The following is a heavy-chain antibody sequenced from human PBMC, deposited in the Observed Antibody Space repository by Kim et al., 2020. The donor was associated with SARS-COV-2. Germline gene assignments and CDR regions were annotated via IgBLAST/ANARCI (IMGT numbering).Heavy chain of an antibody. V-gene: IGHV3-23*01. CDR2: ISHTGDIT. CDR1: GLTFSSYG. J-gene: IGHJ4*02. D-gene: IGHD4-17*01. Sequence: GGSLRLSCAGSGLTFSSYGMSWVRQAPGKGLEWVSAISHTGDITDYADSMKGRFTISRDNSKNTLYLQMNSLRADDTALYYCAIRGSNYGAYNYWGQGTLVTVSS. CDR3: AIRGSNYGAYNY.